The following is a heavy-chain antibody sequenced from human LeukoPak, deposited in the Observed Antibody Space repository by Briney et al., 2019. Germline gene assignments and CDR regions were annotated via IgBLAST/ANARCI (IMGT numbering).Heavy chain of an antibody. J-gene: IGHJ4*02. Sequence: GGSLRLSCAASGFTFSSYGMHWVRQAPGKGLEWVAFIRYDGSNKYYADSVKGRFTISRDNSKNTLYLQMNSLRAEDTAVYYCAKEDRSDLRLGELSFDYWGQGTLVTVSS. D-gene: IGHD3-16*02. CDR2: IRYDGSNK. V-gene: IGHV3-30*02. CDR1: GFTFSSYG. CDR3: AKEDRSDLRLGELSFDY.